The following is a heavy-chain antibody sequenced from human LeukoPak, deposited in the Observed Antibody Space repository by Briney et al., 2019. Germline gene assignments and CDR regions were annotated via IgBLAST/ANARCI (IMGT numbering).Heavy chain of an antibody. V-gene: IGHV1-46*01. CDR3: TRGRGVGWYFYLDY. Sequence: ASVKVSCKASGYTFTDYYIHWVRQAPGQGLDWMGIINPRGGSAIYAQKFQGKALLTRDTSTNTVYLDLNSLTSDDTAVYYCTRGRGVGWYFYLDYWGQGTLVTVSS. CDR1: GYTFTDYY. D-gene: IGHD3-9*01. J-gene: IGHJ4*02. CDR2: INPRGGSA.